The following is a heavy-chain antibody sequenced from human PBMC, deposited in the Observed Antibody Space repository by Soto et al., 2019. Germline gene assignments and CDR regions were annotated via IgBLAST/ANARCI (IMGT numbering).Heavy chain of an antibody. CDR2: IYHNGRT. D-gene: IGHD2-8*01. V-gene: IGHV4-59*01. CDR1: GGSISPYY. J-gene: IGHJ4*02. Sequence: SETLSLTCTVSGGSISPYYWSWIRQPPGKGLEWIGFIYHNGRTNYNPSLESRVTISVDTSNNQFSLKLNSVTAADTAVYYCARYYCINGVCQYFAYWGQGALVTVSS. CDR3: ARYYCINGVCQYFAY.